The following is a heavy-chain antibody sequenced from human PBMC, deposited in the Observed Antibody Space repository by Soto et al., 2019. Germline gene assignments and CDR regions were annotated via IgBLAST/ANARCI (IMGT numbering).Heavy chain of an antibody. CDR2: ISGTGTAI. Sequence: PGGSLRLSCAASGFTFSSYEMSWVRQAPGKGLEWVSYISGTGTAIYYADSVKGRFTISRDNAKKSLYLHMNTLRAEDTAVYYCATLDYANYWGQGTLVTVSS. D-gene: IGHD4-17*01. V-gene: IGHV3-48*03. CDR3: ATLDYANY. CDR1: GFTFSSYE. J-gene: IGHJ4*02.